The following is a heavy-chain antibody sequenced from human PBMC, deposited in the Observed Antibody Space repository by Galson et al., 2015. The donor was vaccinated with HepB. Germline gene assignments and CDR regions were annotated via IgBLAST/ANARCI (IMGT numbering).Heavy chain of an antibody. J-gene: IGHJ4*02. V-gene: IGHV3-30*18. Sequence: SLRLSCAASGFTFSSYGMHWVRQAPGKGLEWVAVISYDGSNKYYADSVKGRFTISRDNSKNTLYLQMNSLRAEDTAVYYCAKDRSKFLEWSDFDYWGQGTLVTVSS. CDR2: ISYDGSNK. CDR3: AKDRSKFLEWSDFDY. CDR1: GFTFSSYG. D-gene: IGHD3-3*01.